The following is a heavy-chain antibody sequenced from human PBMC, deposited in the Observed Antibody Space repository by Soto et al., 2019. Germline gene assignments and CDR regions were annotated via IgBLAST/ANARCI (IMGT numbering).Heavy chain of an antibody. J-gene: IGHJ4*02. CDR3: AKDQGSSWYEIDY. Sequence: CAASGFTFSNYAVTWVRQAPGKGLEWVSTISGSGGSTYYADSVKGRFTISRDNSKNTLYLQMNSLRAEDTAVYYCAKDQGSSWYEIDYWGQGTLVTVSS. CDR2: ISGSGGST. CDR1: GFTFSNYA. D-gene: IGHD6-13*01. V-gene: IGHV3-23*01.